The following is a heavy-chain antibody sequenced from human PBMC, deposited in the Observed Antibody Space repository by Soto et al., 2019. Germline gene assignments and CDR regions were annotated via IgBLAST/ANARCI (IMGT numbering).Heavy chain of an antibody. CDR1: GLPSSATT. J-gene: IGHJ4*02. Sequence: EVQLAESGGGLFQPGGSLRPSCAPPGLPSSATTMDWVPQPPGKGLEWVGRSRDKVHSHTTEYAASVKGRFTISRGDSENSLYLQMNSLKTEDTAVYYCARGVVSTGYFDYWGQGTLVTVSS. D-gene: IGHD5-12*01. CDR3: ARGVVSTGYFDY. CDR2: SRDKVHSHTT. V-gene: IGHV3-72*01.